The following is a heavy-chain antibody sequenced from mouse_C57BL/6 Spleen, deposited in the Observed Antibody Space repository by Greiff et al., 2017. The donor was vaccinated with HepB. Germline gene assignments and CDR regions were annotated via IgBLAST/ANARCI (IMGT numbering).Heavy chain of an antibody. D-gene: IGHD1-1*01. J-gene: IGHJ4*01. CDR2: IYPRSGNT. CDR1: GYTFTSYG. CDR3: AREEITTVVAPYAMDY. Sequence: QVQLKESGAELARPGASVKLSCKASGYTFTSYGISWVKQSTGQGLEWIGEIYPRSGNTYYNEKFKGKATLTADKSSSTAYMELRSLTSEDSAVYFCAREEITTVVAPYAMDYWGQGTSVTVSS. V-gene: IGHV1-81*01.